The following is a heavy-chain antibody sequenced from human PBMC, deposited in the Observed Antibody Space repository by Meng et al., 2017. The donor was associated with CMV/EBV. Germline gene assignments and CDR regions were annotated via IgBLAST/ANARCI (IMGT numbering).Heavy chain of an antibody. V-gene: IGHV1-46*01. D-gene: IGHD3-22*01. CDR1: GYTFTSYY. CDR3: ARGGYYDSSGYYSGMDV. Sequence: ASAMVSCKASGYTFTSYYMHWVLQAPGQGLEWMGIINPSGGSTSYAQKFQGRVTMTRDTSTSTVYLELISLRSEDTAVYYCARGGYYDSSGYYSGMDVWGQGTTVTVSS. CDR2: INPSGGST. J-gene: IGHJ6*02.